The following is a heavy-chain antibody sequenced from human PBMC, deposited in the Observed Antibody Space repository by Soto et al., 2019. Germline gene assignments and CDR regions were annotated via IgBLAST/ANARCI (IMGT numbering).Heavy chain of an antibody. CDR3: AKTESFNGYYNAFDS. V-gene: IGHV3-23*01. CDR1: GFSFAGYA. J-gene: IGHJ4*02. CDR2: VSGGGGST. Sequence: GGSLRLSCAASGFSFAGYAVAWVRQAPGKGLEWVSAVSGGGGSTYYADSVKGRFTISRDNSGNTVYLQMNSLNAGDTALYYCAKTESFNGYYNAFDSWGQGTRVTVS. D-gene: IGHD3-9*01.